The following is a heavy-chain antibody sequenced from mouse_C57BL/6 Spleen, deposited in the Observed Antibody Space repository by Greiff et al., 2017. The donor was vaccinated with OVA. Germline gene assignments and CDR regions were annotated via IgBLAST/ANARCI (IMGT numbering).Heavy chain of an antibody. CDR2: IDPSDSYT. CDR3: ARGGDEGWFAY. J-gene: IGHJ3*01. D-gene: IGHD3-3*01. CDR1: GYTFTSYW. Sequence: VQLQQPGAELVMPGASVKLSCKASGYTFTSYWMHWVKQRPGQGLEWIGEIDPSDSYTNYNQKFKGKSTLTVDKSSSTAYMQLSSLTSEDSAVYYCARGGDEGWFAYWGQGTLVTVSA. V-gene: IGHV1-69*01.